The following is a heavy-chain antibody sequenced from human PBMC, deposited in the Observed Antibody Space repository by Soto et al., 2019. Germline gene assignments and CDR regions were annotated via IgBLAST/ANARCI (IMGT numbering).Heavy chain of an antibody. V-gene: IGHV3-74*01. CDR3: ARGRPEFCSGGSCYSDWLDP. D-gene: IGHD2-15*01. CDR1: GFTFSSYW. CDR2: INSDGSST. J-gene: IGHJ5*02. Sequence: GGSLRLSCAASGFTFSSYWMHWVRQAPGKGLVWVSRINSDGSSTSYADSVKGRFTISRDNAKNTLYLQMNSLRAEDTAVYYCARGRPEFCSGGSCYSDWLDPWGQGTLVTVSS.